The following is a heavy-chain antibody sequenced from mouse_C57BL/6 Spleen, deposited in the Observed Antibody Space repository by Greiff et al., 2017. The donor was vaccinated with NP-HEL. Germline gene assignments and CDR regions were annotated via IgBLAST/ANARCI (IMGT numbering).Heavy chain of an antibody. V-gene: IGHV1-61*01. D-gene: IGHD1-1*01. J-gene: IGHJ4*01. CDR1: GYTFTSYW. CDR3: ARGELNYGSSSYAMDY. Sequence: QVQLQQPGAELVRPGSSVKLSCKASGYTFTSYWMDWVKQRPGQGLEWIGNIYPSDSETHYNQKFKDKATLTVDKSSSTAYMQRSSLTSEDSAVYYCARGELNYGSSSYAMDYWGQGTSVTVSS. CDR2: IYPSDSET.